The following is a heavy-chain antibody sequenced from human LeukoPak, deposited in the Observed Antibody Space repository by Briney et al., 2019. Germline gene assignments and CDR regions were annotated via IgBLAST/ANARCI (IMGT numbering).Heavy chain of an antibody. CDR2: ISSSSSTI. CDR3: ARPVLYSYGSMNI. D-gene: IGHD5-18*01. Sequence: PGGSLRLSCAASGFTFSSYEMNWVRQAPGKGLEWVSYISSSSSTIYYADSVKGRFTISRDNAKNSLYLQMNSLRAEDTAVYYCARPVLYSYGSMNIWGQGTMVTVSS. V-gene: IGHV3-48*01. J-gene: IGHJ3*02. CDR1: GFTFSSYE.